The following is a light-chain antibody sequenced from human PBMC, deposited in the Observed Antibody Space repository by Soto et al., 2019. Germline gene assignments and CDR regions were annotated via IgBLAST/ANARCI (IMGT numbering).Light chain of an antibody. Sequence: EIVLTQSPGTLSLSPGERATLSCRADRSVSDTLLTWFQQKPGQAPRLLIFGTSNMAPGIPDRFSGSGSGPYFPLTISILEPDDFAVYYCQHYGNSSCTFGQGTKVEIK. J-gene: IGKJ1*01. CDR1: RSVSDTL. CDR2: GTS. V-gene: IGKV3-20*01. CDR3: QHYGNSSCT.